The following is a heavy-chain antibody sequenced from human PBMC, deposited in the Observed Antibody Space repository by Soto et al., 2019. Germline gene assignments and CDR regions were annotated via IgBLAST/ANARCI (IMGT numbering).Heavy chain of an antibody. CDR3: ARAPSGYYGMDV. D-gene: IGHD3-10*01. V-gene: IGHV3-13*01. J-gene: IGHJ6*02. Sequence: GGSLRLSCAASGFTFSSYDMHWVRQATGKGLEWVSAIGTAGDTYYPGSVKGRFTISRENAKNSLYLQMNSLRAGDTAVYYCARAPSGYYGMDVWRQRTTVTVSS. CDR2: IGTAGDT. CDR1: GFTFSSYD.